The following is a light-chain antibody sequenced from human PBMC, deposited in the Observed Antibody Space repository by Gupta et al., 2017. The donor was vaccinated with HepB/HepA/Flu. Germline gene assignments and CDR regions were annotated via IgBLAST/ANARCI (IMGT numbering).Light chain of an antibody. Sequence: DIQMTQSPSSLSASVEDRVTITCQASQDITDNLNWYQQKPGKAPKLLIYDASKLERGVPSRFSGSGSGTDFSFTISSLQPEDIATYYCQQADHLPLTFGGGTKVEIK. CDR3: QQADHLPLT. CDR1: QDITDN. CDR2: DAS. J-gene: IGKJ4*01. V-gene: IGKV1-33*01.